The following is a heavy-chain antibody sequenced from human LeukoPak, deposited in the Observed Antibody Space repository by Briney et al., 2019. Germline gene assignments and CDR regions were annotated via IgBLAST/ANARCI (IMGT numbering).Heavy chain of an antibody. CDR2: ITGSSAST. V-gene: IGHV3-23*01. Sequence: GGSLRLSCAASGFTFSSYAMSWVRQAPGKGLEWVSSITGSSASTYYADSVKGRFTISRDNSKNTLYLQMNSRRAEDMAVYFCAKLDYYDTHWGQGTLVTVSS. CDR1: GFTFSSYA. J-gene: IGHJ4*02. D-gene: IGHD3-22*01. CDR3: AKLDYYDTH.